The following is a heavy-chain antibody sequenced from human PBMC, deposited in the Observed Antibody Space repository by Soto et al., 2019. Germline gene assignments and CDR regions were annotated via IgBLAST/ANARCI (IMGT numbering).Heavy chain of an antibody. CDR3: TRDYNSSGYYLWHYYYYGMDV. J-gene: IGHJ6*02. CDR2: IRSKAYGGTT. Sequence: PGGSLRLSCTASGFTFGDYAMSWFRQAPGKGLEWVGFIRSKAYGGTTEYAASVKGRFTISRDDSKSIAYLQMNSLKTEDTAVYYCTRDYNSSGYYLWHYYYYGMDVWGQGTTVTVSS. D-gene: IGHD3-22*01. CDR1: GFTFGDYA. V-gene: IGHV3-49*03.